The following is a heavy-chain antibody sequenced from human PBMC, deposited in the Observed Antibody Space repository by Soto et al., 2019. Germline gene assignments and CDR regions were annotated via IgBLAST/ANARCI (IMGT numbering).Heavy chain of an antibody. V-gene: IGHV1-46*03. J-gene: IGHJ4*02. CDR2: INPSGGST. D-gene: IGHD3-3*01. CDR1: GYSFTSYY. CDR3: ARDRTRYDFWSGYYDVSDY. Sequence: ASVKVSCKASGYSFTSYYMQWVRQAPGQGLEWMGIINPSGGSTTYAQTFQGRVTMTRATSTSTVYMELSSLRSEDTAVYYCARDRTRYDFWSGYYDVSDYWGQGTLVTVSS.